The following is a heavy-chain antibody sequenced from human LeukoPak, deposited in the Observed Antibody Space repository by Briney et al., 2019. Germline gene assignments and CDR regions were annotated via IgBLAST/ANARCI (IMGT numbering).Heavy chain of an antibody. D-gene: IGHD2-15*01. V-gene: IGHV3-33*01. CDR1: GFTFSSYG. CDR3: AREWGYCSGGSCCPYGMDV. CDR2: IWYDGSNK. J-gene: IGHJ6*02. Sequence: GGSVRLSCAASGFTFSSYGMHWVRQAPGKGLEWVAVIWYDGSNKYYADSVKGRFTISRDNSKNTLYLQMNSLRAEDTAVYYCAREWGYCSGGSCCPYGMDVWGQGTTVTVSS.